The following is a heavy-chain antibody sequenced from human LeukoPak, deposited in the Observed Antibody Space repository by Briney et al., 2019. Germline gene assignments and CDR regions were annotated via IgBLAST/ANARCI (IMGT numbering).Heavy chain of an antibody. J-gene: IGHJ4*02. Sequence: SETLSLTCAVSGGSISSSNWWSWVGQPPGKGLEWIGEIYHSGSTNYNPSLKSRVTISVDKSKNQFSLKLSSVTAADTAVYYCASVPRGPDIAAAGTPGSYYFDYWGQGTLVTVSS. CDR1: GGSISSSNW. CDR2: IYHSGST. V-gene: IGHV4-4*02. D-gene: IGHD6-13*01. CDR3: ASVPRGPDIAAAGTPGSYYFDY.